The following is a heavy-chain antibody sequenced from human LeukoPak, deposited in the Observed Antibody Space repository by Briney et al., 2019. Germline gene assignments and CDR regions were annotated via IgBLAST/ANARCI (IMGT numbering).Heavy chain of an antibody. D-gene: IGHD5-12*01. CDR1: GFSFSRYA. J-gene: IGHJ4*02. CDR2: VNESGGRT. Sequence: GGSLRLSCAASGFSFSRYAMGWVRQAPGKGLEWVSTVNESGGRTYYADSVKGRFTMSRDNSRSTLYLQMSSLRAEDTAVYYCAKEGRPNSGGGFFDYWGQGTRVTVSS. V-gene: IGHV3-23*01. CDR3: AKEGRPNSGGGFFDY.